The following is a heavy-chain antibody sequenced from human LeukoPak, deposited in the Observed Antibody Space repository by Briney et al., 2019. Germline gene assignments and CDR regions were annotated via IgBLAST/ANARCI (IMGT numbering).Heavy chain of an antibody. CDR2: ISYDGSNK. J-gene: IGHJ6*02. D-gene: IGHD2-15*01. CDR1: GFTFSSYA. V-gene: IGHV3-30-3*01. CDR3: ARESDGYCSGGSCFGGRDYYYYYGMDV. Sequence: GGSLRLSRAASGFTFSSYAMHWVRQAPGKGLEWVAVISYDGSNKYYADSVKGRFTISRDNSKNTLYLQMNSLRAEDTAVYYCARESDGYCSGGSCFGGRDYYYYYGMDVWGQGTTVTVSS.